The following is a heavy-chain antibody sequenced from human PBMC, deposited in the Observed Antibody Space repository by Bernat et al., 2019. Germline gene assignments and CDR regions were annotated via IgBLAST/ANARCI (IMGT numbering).Heavy chain of an antibody. CDR3: ASGWAAPPRFDY. J-gene: IGHJ4*02. CDR2: IYSGGRT. D-gene: IGHD6-19*01. V-gene: IGHV3-53*04. Sequence: EVQLVESGGGLVPPGGSLRLSFASSGFTVTIHYLSWVRPAPAKGLEWVSVIYSGGRTYYADSVKGRFTISRHNSKNTLYLKMNSLRAEDTAVYCCASGWAAPPRFDYWGQGTLVTVSS. CDR1: GFTVTIHY.